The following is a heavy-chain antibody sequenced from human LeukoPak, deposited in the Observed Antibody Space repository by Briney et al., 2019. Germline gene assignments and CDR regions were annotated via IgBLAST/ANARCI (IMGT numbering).Heavy chain of an antibody. D-gene: IGHD6-19*01. Sequence: GGSLRLSCAASGFTFSSYAMHWVRQAPGKGLEWVAVISYDGSNKYYADSVKGRFTISRDNAKNSLYLQMNSLRDEDTALYHCAREAGGGFDIWGQGTMVTVSS. V-gene: IGHV3-30-3*01. CDR2: ISYDGSNK. J-gene: IGHJ3*02. CDR3: AREAGGGFDI. CDR1: GFTFSSYA.